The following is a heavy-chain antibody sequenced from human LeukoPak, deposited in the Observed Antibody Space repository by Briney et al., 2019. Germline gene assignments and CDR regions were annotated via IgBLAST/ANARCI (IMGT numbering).Heavy chain of an antibody. CDR2: ISYDGSNK. CDR1: GFTFSSYA. V-gene: IGHV3-30-3*01. CDR3: ARVLAGDYYYGMDV. D-gene: IGHD6-19*01. J-gene: IGHJ6*02. Sequence: GSLRLSCAASGFTFSSYAMHWVRQAPGKGLEWVAVISYDGSNKYYADSVKGRFTISRDNSKNTLYLQMNSLRAEDTAVYYCARVLAGDYYYGMDVWGQGTTVTVSS.